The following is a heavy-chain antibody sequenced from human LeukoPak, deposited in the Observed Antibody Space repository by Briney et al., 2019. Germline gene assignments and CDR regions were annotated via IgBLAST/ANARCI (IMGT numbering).Heavy chain of an antibody. CDR2: ITRSSIYI. J-gene: IGHJ4*02. CDR1: GFTFSSYS. D-gene: IGHD3-22*01. CDR3: ARGGYYYDSSGYQGFAY. Sequence: GGSLRLSCAASGFTFSSYSMNWVRQAPGKGLEWVSSITRSSIYIYYADSVKGRFTISRDNAKNSLFLQMNSLRAEDTAVYFCARGGYYYDSSGYQGFAYWGQGTLVTVSS. V-gene: IGHV3-21*01.